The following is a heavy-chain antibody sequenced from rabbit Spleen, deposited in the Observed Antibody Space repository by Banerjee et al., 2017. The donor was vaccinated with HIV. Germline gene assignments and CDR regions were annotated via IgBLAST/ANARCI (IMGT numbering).Heavy chain of an antibody. D-gene: IGHD5-1*01. CDR1: GFSFSTTYY. J-gene: IGHJ4*01. CDR3: ARDLVAAIGWNFNL. Sequence: QSLEESGGDRVKPGASLTLTCTASGFSFSTTYYICWVRQAPGKGLESIACIYGGSSGIIDYASWAKGRFTISKTSSTTVTLQMTSLTAADTATYFCARDLVAAIGWNFNLWGPGTLVAVS. V-gene: IGHV1S40*01. CDR2: IYGGSSGII.